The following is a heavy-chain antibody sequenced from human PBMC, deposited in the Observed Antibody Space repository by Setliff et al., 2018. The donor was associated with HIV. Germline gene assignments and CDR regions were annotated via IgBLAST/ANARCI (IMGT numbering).Heavy chain of an antibody. CDR2: IYYSGST. Sequence: SSETLSLTCTVSGGSISSYYWSWIRQPPGKGLEWIGYIYYSGSTNYNPSLKSRVTISVDTSKNQIYLKLSSVTAADTAVYYCARQGSWLDSWGQGTLVTVSS. J-gene: IGHJ5*01. V-gene: IGHV4-59*08. CDR3: ARQGSWLDS. CDR1: GGSISSYY. D-gene: IGHD2-15*01.